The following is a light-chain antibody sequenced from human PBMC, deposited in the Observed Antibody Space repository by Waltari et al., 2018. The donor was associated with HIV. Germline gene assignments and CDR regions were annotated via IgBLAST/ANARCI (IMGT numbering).Light chain of an antibody. CDR3: QQYFNAPYT. CDR1: QTMLYRSNNKNY. V-gene: IGKV4-1*01. Sequence: DNVMTKYPDSLAVSLGGMATIHCNSRQTMLYRSNNKNYLSWYQQRPGQPPKLLIYWASTRESGVPDRFSGSGSGTDFTLTISGLQAEDVALYYCQQYFNAPYTFGQGTKVEI. J-gene: IGKJ2*01. CDR2: WAS.